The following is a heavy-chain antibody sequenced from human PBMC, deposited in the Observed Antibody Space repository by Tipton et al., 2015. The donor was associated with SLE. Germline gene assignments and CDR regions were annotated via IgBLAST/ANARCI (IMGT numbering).Heavy chain of an antibody. D-gene: IGHD6-13*01. V-gene: IGHV4-34*09. CDR2: INHSGST. CDR3: ARVAVAAAGLGY. J-gene: IGHJ4*02. CDR1: GGSFSGYY. Sequence: LRLSCAVYGGSFSGYYWSWIRQPPGKGLEWIGEINHSGSTNYNPSLKSRVTISVDTSKNQFSLKLSSVTAADTAVYYCARVAVAAAGLGYWGQGTLVTVSS.